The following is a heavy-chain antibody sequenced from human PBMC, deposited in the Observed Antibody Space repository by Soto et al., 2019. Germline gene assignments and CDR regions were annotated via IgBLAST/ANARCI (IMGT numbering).Heavy chain of an antibody. J-gene: IGHJ4*02. CDR2: ISAYNGNT. V-gene: IGHV1-18*01. D-gene: IGHD1-1*01. CDR3: ARAAGISWYKWNQLDY. CDR1: GYTFTSYG. Sequence: ASVKVSCKASGYTFTSYGISWVRQAPGQGLEWMGWISAYNGNTNYAQKLQGRVTMTTDTSTSTAYMELRSLRSDDTAVYYCARAAGISWYKWNQLDYWGQGTLVTVYS.